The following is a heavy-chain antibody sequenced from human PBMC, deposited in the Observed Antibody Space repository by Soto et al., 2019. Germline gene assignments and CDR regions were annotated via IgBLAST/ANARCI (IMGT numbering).Heavy chain of an antibody. V-gene: IGHV5-51*01. J-gene: IGHJ3*02. Sequence: GESLKISCKGSGYSFTSYWIGWVRQMPGKGLEWMGIIYPGDSDTRYSPSFQGQVTISADKSISTAYLQWSSLKASDTAMYYCARHSLISTAWPRDAFDIWGQGTMVTVSS. CDR2: IYPGDSDT. CDR1: GYSFTSYW. D-gene: IGHD6-19*01. CDR3: ARHSLISTAWPRDAFDI.